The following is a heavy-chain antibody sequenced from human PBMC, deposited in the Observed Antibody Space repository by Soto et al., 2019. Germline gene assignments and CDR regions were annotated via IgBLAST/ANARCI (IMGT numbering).Heavy chain of an antibody. J-gene: IGHJ4*02. CDR1: GGSISSGDYY. Sequence: PSETLSLTCTVSGGSISSGDYYWSWIRQPPGKGLEWIGYIYYSGSTYYNPSLKSRVTISVDTSKNQFSLKLSSVTAADTAVYYCARDGVAVAGTGGIAYWGQRTLVTVSS. V-gene: IGHV4-30-4*01. CDR2: IYYSGST. D-gene: IGHD6-19*01. CDR3: ARDGVAVAGTGGIAY.